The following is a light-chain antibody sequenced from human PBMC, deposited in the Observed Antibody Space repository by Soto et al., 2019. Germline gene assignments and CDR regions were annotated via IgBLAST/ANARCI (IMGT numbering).Light chain of an antibody. CDR2: EVS. V-gene: IGLV2-14*01. J-gene: IGLJ1*01. CDR3: RSYTSTITYV. CDR1: SSDVGGYNY. Sequence: QSALTQPASVSGSPGQSITISCTGTSSDVGGYNYVSWYQQHPGKAPKLMIYEVSNRPSGVSNRFSGSKSGNTASLTISGLQAEDEADYYCRSYTSTITYVFGSGTKLTV.